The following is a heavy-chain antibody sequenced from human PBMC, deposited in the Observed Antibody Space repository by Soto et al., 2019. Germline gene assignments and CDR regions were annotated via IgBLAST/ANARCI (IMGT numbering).Heavy chain of an antibody. J-gene: IGHJ2*01. CDR3: AGGYCSGGSCYSHWYFDL. CDR2: IYYSGST. CDR1: GGSISSSSYY. Sequence: SETLSLTCTVSGGSISSSSYYWGWIRQPPGKGLEWIGSIYYSGSTYYNPSLKSRVTISVDTSKNQFSLKRSSVTAADTAVYYCAGGYCSGGSCYSHWYFDLWGHGTLVTVSS. V-gene: IGHV4-39*01. D-gene: IGHD2-15*01.